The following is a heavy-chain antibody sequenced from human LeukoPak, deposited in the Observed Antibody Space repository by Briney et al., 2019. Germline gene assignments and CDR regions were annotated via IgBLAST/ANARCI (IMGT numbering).Heavy chain of an antibody. CDR1: GFTFSSYG. CDR3: AKDLDRFSGSTYDVY. Sequence: PGGSLGLSCAASGFTFSSYGMHWVRQAPGKGLEWVAVISSDGSKKYYADSVQGRFTISRDNSKNTLDLQMNSLRTEDTAVYYCAKDLDRFSGSTYDVYWGPGTLVTVSS. J-gene: IGHJ4*02. V-gene: IGHV3-30*18. CDR2: ISSDGSKK. D-gene: IGHD5-12*01.